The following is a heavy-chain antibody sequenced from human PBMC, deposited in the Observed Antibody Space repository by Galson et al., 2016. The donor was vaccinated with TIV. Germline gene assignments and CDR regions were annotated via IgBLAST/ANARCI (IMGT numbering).Heavy chain of an antibody. V-gene: IGHV3-33*06. CDR2: IWYDGTNE. CDR3: AKDRLWAELREPFDL. J-gene: IGHJ4*01. CDR1: GITFSSYG. D-gene: IGHD3-16*01. Sequence: SLRLSCAASGITFSSYGMHWVRQAPGKGLEWVALIWYDGTNEYYADSVKGRFTISRENYKNTVYLQMDSLRAEDTAVYFCAKDRLWAELREPFDLWGHGTLVTVSS.